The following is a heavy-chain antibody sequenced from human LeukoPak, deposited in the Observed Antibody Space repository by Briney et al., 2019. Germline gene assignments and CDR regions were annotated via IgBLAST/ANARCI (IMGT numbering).Heavy chain of an antibody. V-gene: IGHV3-49*04. CDR2: IRSEAFGGTK. J-gene: IGHJ4*02. D-gene: IGHD3-9*01. Sequence: GGSRRLSCTVSGFTSGDYSLSWVRQAPGKGLEWVAFIRSEAFGGTKEYAASVKARLSISRDDSNSIAYLHMNRLKTKDTAVYYCTRASPRLSFEWLVDFDFWGQGTLVTVSS. CDR1: GFTSGDYS. CDR3: TRASPRLSFEWLVDFDF.